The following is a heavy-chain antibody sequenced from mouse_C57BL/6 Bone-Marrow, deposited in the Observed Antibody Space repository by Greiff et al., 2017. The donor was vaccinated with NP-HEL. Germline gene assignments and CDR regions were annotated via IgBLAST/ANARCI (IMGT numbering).Heavy chain of an antibody. D-gene: IGHD1-1*01. V-gene: IGHV14-4*01. CDR2: IDPENGDT. J-gene: IGHJ2*01. CDR1: GFNIKDDY. Sequence: VQLQQSGAELVRPGASVKLSCTASGFNIKDDYMHWVKQRPEQGLEWIGWIDPENGDTESASKFQGKATITADTSSNTAYLQLSSLTSEDTAVYYCTTGLEYYGSSYWGQGTTLTVSS. CDR3: TTGLEYYGSSY.